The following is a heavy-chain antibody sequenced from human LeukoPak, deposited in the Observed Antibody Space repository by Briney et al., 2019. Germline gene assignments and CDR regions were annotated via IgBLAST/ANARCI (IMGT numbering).Heavy chain of an antibody. Sequence: PSETLSLTCTVSGGSISSYYWSWIRQPPGKGLVWIGYIYNGGTTYYNPSLKSRVIISVDTSKNQFSLKLKSVTAADTAMYYCARGARFFAYYDYWGQGTLVTVSS. J-gene: IGHJ4*02. CDR1: GGSISSYY. D-gene: IGHD2-21*01. CDR2: IYNGGTT. CDR3: ARGARFFAYYDY. V-gene: IGHV4-59*06.